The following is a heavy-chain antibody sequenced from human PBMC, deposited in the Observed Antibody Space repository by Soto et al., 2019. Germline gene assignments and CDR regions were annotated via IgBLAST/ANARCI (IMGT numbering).Heavy chain of an antibody. CDR3: ARNSYGSTFYDY. V-gene: IGHV4-30-4*01. CDR1: GGSISSGDYY. D-gene: IGHD5-18*01. Sequence: QVQLQESGPGLVKPSQTLSLTCTVSGGSISSGDYYWSWIRQPPGKGLEWIGYIYYSGSTYYNPSLKSRVPITVXXSKNHFSLKLSSVTAADTAVYYCARNSYGSTFYDYWGQGTLVTVSS. J-gene: IGHJ4*02. CDR2: IYYSGST.